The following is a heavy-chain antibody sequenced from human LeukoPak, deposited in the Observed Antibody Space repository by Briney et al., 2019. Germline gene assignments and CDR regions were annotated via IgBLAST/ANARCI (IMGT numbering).Heavy chain of an antibody. CDR1: GGSFSGYY. CDR3: ARGRSMVRGVTHYGLDV. V-gene: IGHV4-34*01. CDR2: INHSGST. Sequence: SETLSLTCAVYGGSFSGYYWSWIRQPPGKGLEWIGEINHSGSTNYHPSLKSRVTIRVDTSKTQFFLKLSSVTDADTALYCCARGRSMVRGVTHYGLDVWGQGTTVTVS. J-gene: IGHJ6*02. D-gene: IGHD3-10*01.